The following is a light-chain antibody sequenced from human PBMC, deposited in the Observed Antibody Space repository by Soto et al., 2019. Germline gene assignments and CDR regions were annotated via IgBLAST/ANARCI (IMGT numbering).Light chain of an antibody. V-gene: IGLV2-11*01. CDR3: CSCAGSFYV. CDR1: SRDVDAYDF. J-gene: IGLJ1*01. Sequence: QSALTQPRSVSGSPGQSVAISCTGTSRDVDAYDFVSWYQHHPGKAPKLIISEVSKRPSGVSHRFSGSKSGNTASLTISGLQAEDEADYFCCSCAGSFYVFGPGTKLTVL. CDR2: EVS.